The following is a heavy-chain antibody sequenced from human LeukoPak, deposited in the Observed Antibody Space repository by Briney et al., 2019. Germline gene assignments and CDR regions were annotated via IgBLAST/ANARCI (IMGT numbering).Heavy chain of an antibody. CDR2: ITGGSGAK. D-gene: IGHD6-19*01. CDR1: GFTFSSFA. J-gene: IGHJ4*02. CDR3: AKDTPLTTYTSGWSSNSFDY. V-gene: IGHV3-23*01. Sequence: PGGSLRLSCTASGFTFSSFAMSWVRQAPGKGLEWVSTITGGSGAKYYADSVKGRFTISRDNSKDTLYLQMHSLGAEDTAVYFCAKDTPLTTYTSGWSSNSFDYWGQGTLVAVSS.